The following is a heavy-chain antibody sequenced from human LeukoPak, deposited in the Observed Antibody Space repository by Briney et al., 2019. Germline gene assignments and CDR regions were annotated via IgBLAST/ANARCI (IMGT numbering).Heavy chain of an antibody. Sequence: TGGSLRLSCAASGFTFSSYAISWVRQAPGQGLEWMGRIIPILGIANYAQKFQGRVTITADKSTSTAYMELSSLRSEDTAVYYCARDKSPSKNWFDPWGQGTLVTVSS. V-gene: IGHV1-69*04. CDR2: IIPILGIA. CDR1: GFTFSSYA. J-gene: IGHJ5*02. CDR3: ARDKSPSKNWFDP.